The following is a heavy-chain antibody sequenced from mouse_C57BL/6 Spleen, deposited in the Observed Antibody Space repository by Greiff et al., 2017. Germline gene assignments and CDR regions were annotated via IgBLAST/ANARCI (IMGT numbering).Heavy chain of an antibody. CDR2: IYPGDGDT. V-gene: IGHV1-80*01. J-gene: IGHJ2*01. CDR3: ARGTTVVPYYFDY. CDR1: GYAFSSYW. Sequence: QVQLKESGAELVKPGASVKISCKASGYAFSSYWMNWVKQRPGKGLEWIGQIYPGDGDTNYNGKFKGKATLTADKSSSTAYMQLSSLTSEDSAVYFCARGTTVVPYYFDYWGQGTTLTVSS. D-gene: IGHD1-1*01.